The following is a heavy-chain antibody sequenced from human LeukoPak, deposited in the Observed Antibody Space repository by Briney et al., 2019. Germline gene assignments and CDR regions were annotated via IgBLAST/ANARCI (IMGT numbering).Heavy chain of an antibody. V-gene: IGHV4-4*02. CDR3: ARAEKWLDHFDY. CDR2: IYHSGST. Sequence: SETLSLTCAVSGGSISSSNWWSWVRQPPGEGLEWIGEIYHSGSTNYNPSLESRVTISVDKSKNQFSLKLSSVTAADTAVYYCARAEKWLDHFDYWGQGTLVTVSS. J-gene: IGHJ4*02. CDR1: GGSISSSNW. D-gene: IGHD6-19*01.